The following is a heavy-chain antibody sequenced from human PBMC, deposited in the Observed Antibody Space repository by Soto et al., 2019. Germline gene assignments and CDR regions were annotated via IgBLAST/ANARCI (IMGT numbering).Heavy chain of an antibody. J-gene: IGHJ3*02. CDR3: ASVAPIEYSSSGYAFDI. Sequence: ASVKVSCKASGGTFSSYTISWVRQAPGQGLEWMGRIIPILGIANYAQKFQGRVTITADKSTSTAYMELSSLRSEDTAVYYCASVAPIEYSSSGYAFDIWGQGTMVTVSS. CDR2: IIPILGIA. CDR1: GGTFSSYT. V-gene: IGHV1-69*02. D-gene: IGHD6-6*01.